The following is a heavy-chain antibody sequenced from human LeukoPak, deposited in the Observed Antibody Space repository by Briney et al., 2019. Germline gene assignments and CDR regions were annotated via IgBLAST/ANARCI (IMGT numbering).Heavy chain of an antibody. V-gene: IGHV4-39*01. CDR3: ARHRISQGIEDY. CDR1: GGAVSSSTYY. CDR2: VHYTESA. J-gene: IGHJ4*02. D-gene: IGHD3-10*01. Sequence: SETLSLTCTVSGGAVSSSTYYWGWIRQPPGKGLEWMGGVHYTESAYYNPSLKSRVTISLDTSKNQVSLNLSSVTAADTAVYYCARHRISQGIEDYWGQGTLVTVSS.